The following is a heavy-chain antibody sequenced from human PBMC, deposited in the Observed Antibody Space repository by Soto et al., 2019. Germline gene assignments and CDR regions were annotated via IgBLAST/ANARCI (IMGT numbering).Heavy chain of an antibody. CDR2: INPNSGNI. CDR1: GDTFTTYD. CDR3: ARGRASGSYYLLDY. D-gene: IGHD3-10*01. V-gene: IGHV1-8*01. Sequence: ASVKVSCKASGDTFTTYDINWVRQATGHGLEWMGWINPNSGNIGYAQRFQGRVTMTRDTAIRTAYMEVSSLRSDDTAVYYCARGRASGSYYLLDYWGQGTLVTVSS. J-gene: IGHJ4*02.